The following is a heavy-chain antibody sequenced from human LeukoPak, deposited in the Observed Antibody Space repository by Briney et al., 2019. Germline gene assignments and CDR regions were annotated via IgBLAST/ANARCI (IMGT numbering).Heavy chain of an antibody. Sequence: PSETLSLTCTVSGGSISSGGYYWSWIRQPPGKGLEWIGYIYHSGSTYYNPSLKSRVTISVDRSKNQFSLKLSSVTAADTAVYYCATLGDGAFDYWGQGTLVTVSS. CDR3: ATLGDGAFDY. CDR1: GGSISSGGYY. CDR2: IYHSGST. V-gene: IGHV4-30-2*01. J-gene: IGHJ4*02. D-gene: IGHD3-3*01.